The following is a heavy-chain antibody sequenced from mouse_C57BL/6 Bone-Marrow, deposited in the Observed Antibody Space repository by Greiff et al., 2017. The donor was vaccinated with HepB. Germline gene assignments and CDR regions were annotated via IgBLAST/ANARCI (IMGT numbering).Heavy chain of an antibody. Sequence: EVMLVESGAELVRPGASVKLSCTASGFNIKDDYMHWVKQRPEQGLEWIGWIDPENGDTEYASKFQGKATITADTSSNTAYLQLSSLTSEDTAVYYCTTEGGYFYDYWGQGTTLTVSS. V-gene: IGHV14-4*01. D-gene: IGHD2-3*01. CDR2: IDPENGDT. J-gene: IGHJ2*01. CDR3: TTEGGYFYDY. CDR1: GFNIKDDY.